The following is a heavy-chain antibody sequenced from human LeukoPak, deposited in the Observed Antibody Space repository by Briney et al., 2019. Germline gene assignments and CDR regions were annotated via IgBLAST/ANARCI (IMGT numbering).Heavy chain of an antibody. J-gene: IGHJ4*02. CDR1: GGSFSGYY. CDR2: INHSGST. D-gene: IGHD6-19*01. CDR3: ARGIAVAGTSSFFFDY. V-gene: IGHV4-34*01. Sequence: PSETLSLTCAVYGGSFSGYYWSWVRQPPGKGLEWIGEINHSGSTNYNPSLMSRVNISVDTSKNQFSLKLSSVTAADTAVYYCARGIAVAGTSSFFFDYWGQGTLVTVSS.